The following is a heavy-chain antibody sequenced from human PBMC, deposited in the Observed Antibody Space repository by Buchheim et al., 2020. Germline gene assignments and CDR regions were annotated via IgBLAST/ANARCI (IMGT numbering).Heavy chain of an antibody. J-gene: IGHJ4*02. CDR3: ARGDISTWLFDY. CDR2: AYYSGST. Sequence: QVQLRESGPGLVKPSETLSLTCTVSGGSVSGYYWSWIRQPPGKGLEWVGYAYYSGSTNYNPSLKSRVTISVDTSKHQFSLKVISVVAADTAVYYCARGDISTWLFDYWGQGTL. D-gene: IGHD6-13*01. V-gene: IGHV4-59*02. CDR1: GGSVSGYY.